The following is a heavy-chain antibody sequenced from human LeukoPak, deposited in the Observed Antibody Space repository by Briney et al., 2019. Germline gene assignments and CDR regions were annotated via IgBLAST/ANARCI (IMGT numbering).Heavy chain of an antibody. J-gene: IGHJ4*02. CDR3: ARDVGYCSGGSCYPQTLDY. Sequence: ASVKVSCKASGYTFTSYGISWVRQAPGQGLEGMGWISAYNGNTNYAQKLQGRVTMTTDTSTSTAYMELRSLGSDDTAVYYCARDVGYCSGGSCYPQTLDYWGQGTLVTVSS. V-gene: IGHV1-18*01. CDR2: ISAYNGNT. D-gene: IGHD2-15*01. CDR1: GYTFTSYG.